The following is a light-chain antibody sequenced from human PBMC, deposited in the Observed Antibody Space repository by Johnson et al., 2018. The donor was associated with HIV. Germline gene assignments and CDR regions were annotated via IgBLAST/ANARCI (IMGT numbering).Light chain of an antibody. CDR2: DNN. CDR3: GTWDSSLGAHFA. J-gene: IGLJ1*01. V-gene: IGLV1-51*01. Sequence: QSVLTQPPSVSAAPGQKVTISCSGSSSNIGNNYVSWYQQVPGTAPKLLIYDNNERPSGIPDRFSGYKSGTSATLGITGLQTGDEGDYYCGTWDSSLGAHFAVGTRTKVTVL. CDR1: SSNIGNNY.